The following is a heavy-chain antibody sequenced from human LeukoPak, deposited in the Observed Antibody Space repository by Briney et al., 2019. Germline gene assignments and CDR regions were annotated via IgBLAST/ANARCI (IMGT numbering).Heavy chain of an antibody. Sequence: GGSLRLSCAASGFTFSSYSMNWVRQAPGKGLEWVSSISSSSSYIYHADSVKGRFTISRDNAKNSLYLQMNSLRAEDTAVYYCARDLRLDHWGQGTLVTVSS. CDR2: ISSSSSYI. J-gene: IGHJ4*02. CDR3: ARDLRLDH. CDR1: GFTFSSYS. V-gene: IGHV3-21*01.